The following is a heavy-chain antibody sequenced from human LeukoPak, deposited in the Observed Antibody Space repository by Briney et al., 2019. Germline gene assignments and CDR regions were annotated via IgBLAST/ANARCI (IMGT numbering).Heavy chain of an antibody. Sequence: GGSLRLSCAASGFTFSNYAMTWVRQAPGKGLEWVSTISDSGVGTYYADSVKGRFTISRDNSKNTLYLQMNSLRAEDTAVYYCAKLLVAYWGQGTLVTASS. CDR3: AKLLVAY. D-gene: IGHD2/OR15-2a*01. J-gene: IGHJ4*02. CDR1: GFTFSNYA. CDR2: ISDSGVGT. V-gene: IGHV3-23*01.